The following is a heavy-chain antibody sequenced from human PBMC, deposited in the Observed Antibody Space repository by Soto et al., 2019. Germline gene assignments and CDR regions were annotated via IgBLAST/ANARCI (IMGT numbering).Heavy chain of an antibody. Sequence: QVQLVEAGGGMDQPGRSLRLSCAASGFTFSSCAMHWVRQAPGKGLEWVALISYDGSNKYYADSVKGRFTISRDNSKNTLYLQMNSLRAEDTAVYYCARDKRVLRFLEWSSYFDYWGQGTLVTVSS. CDR3: ARDKRVLRFLEWSSYFDY. CDR2: ISYDGSNK. D-gene: IGHD3-3*01. V-gene: IGHV3-30-3*01. CDR1: GFTFSSCA. J-gene: IGHJ4*02.